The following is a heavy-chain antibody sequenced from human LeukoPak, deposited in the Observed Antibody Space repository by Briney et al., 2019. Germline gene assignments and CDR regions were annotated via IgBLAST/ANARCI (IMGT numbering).Heavy chain of an antibody. CDR1: GFTFSSYA. J-gene: IGHJ6*02. CDR2: ISGSGGST. V-gene: IGHV3-23*01. CDR3: AKDSGYSSSWFSPGFYYYYGMDV. Sequence: GGSLRLSCAASGFTFSSYAMSWVRQAPGKGLEWVSVISGSGGSTYYADSVKGRFTISRDNSKNTLYLQMNSLRAEDTAVYYCAKDSGYSSSWFSPGFYYYYGMDVWGQGTTVTVSS. D-gene: IGHD6-13*01.